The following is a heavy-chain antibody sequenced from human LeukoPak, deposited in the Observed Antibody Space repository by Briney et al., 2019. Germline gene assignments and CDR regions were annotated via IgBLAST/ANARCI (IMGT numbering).Heavy chain of an antibody. J-gene: IGHJ6*03. CDR2: ISQDVSER. V-gene: IGHV3-7*03. CDR3: ARDYGGNSGLYHYYYYLDV. D-gene: IGHD4-23*01. CDR1: GCCFSSYW. Sequence: GGSLRLSCEGSGCCFSSYWMTWVRHLPGKGPEWVANISQDVSERYFADSVKGRFTISRDNAKNSLYLQMNSLRAEDTALYYCARDYGGNSGLYHYYYYLDVWGKGTTVTVSS.